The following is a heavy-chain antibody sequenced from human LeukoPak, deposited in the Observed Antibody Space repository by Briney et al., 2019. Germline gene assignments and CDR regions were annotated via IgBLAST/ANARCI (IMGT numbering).Heavy chain of an antibody. CDR3: ARCPLKSGSDDGSSELYY. D-gene: IGHD1-26*01. CDR1: DGSISSSRYY. V-gene: IGHV4-39*01. Sequence: SETLSLTCAVSDGSISSSRYYWGCNRPPPGKGREWIVNLNYSASTNSNPTLKGRVTISVDTSKNQFTLESSSVTAAAAPVYSCARCPLKSGSDDGSSELYYWGQGTLVADSS. CDR2: LNYSAST. J-gene: IGHJ4*02.